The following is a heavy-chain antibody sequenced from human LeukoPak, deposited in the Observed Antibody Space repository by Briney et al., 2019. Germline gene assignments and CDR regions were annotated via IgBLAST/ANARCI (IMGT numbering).Heavy chain of an antibody. CDR3: ARRRAVEYHYYYMDV. CDR2: IYPGDSDT. V-gene: IGHV5-51*01. J-gene: IGHJ6*03. D-gene: IGHD4-23*01. Sequence: GESLKISCKGSGYSFTSYWIGWVRQMPGKGLEWMGIIYPGDSDTRYSPSFQGQVTISADKSISTAYLQWSSLKASDTAMYYCARRRAVEYHYYYMDVWGKGTTVTVSS. CDR1: GYSFTSYW.